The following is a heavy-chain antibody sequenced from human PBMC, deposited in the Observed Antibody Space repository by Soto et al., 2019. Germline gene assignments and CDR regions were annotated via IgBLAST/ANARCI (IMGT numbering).Heavy chain of an antibody. Sequence: QMQLVESGGGVIQPGRSLRLSCAASGFSFSTYGMYWFRQTPGKGLECVAVIWYDGSNAWHADSVKGRFTVSRDNSKNTLDLQFNLLGVADTAGYYCARNNPPQGSDRPHGLEVWGQGASVIVSS. V-gene: IGHV3-33*01. CDR2: IWYDGSNA. CDR1: GFSFSTYG. CDR3: ARNNPPQGSDRPHGLEV. D-gene: IGHD6-19*01. J-gene: IGHJ6*02.